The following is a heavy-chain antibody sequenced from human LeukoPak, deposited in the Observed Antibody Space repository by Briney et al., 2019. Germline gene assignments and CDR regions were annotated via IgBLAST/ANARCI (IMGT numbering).Heavy chain of an antibody. Sequence: PGRSLRLSCAASGFTFDDYAMHWVRQAPGKGLEWVSGISWNSGSIGYADSVKGRFTISRDNAKNSLYLQMNSLRAEDTALYYCAKDIEYYYGSRSYNYFDYWGQGTLVTVSS. CDR3: AKDIEYYYGSRSYNYFDY. J-gene: IGHJ4*02. V-gene: IGHV3-9*01. CDR2: ISWNSGSI. D-gene: IGHD3-10*01. CDR1: GFTFDDYA.